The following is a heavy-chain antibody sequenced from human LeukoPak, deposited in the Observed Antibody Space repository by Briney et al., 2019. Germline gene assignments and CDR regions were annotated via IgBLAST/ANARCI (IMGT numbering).Heavy chain of an antibody. CDR2: ISSSGSTI. D-gene: IGHD6-13*01. CDR3: ARVGDSSSWYPFDY. J-gene: IGHJ4*02. Sequence: GGSLRLSCAASGFTFSSYEMNWVRQAPGKGLEWVSYISSSGSTIYYADSVKGRFTISRDNAKNSLYLQMNSLRAEDTAVYYCARVGDSSSWYPFDYWGRGTLVTVSS. CDR1: GFTFSSYE. V-gene: IGHV3-48*03.